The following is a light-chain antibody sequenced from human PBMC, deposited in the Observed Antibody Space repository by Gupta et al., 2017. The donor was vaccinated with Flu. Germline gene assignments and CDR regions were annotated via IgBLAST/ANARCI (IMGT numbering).Light chain of an antibody. CDR1: QSVGGN. V-gene: IGKV3-15*01. CDR3: QQYNKWPPLT. J-gene: IGKJ4*01. CDR2: HAS. Sequence: EIVMTQSPATLSVSPGERATLSCRASQSVGGNLAWYQQKPGQAPRLLIYHASTRATGIPARFSGSGSGTEFILTISSRQSEDFAVYFCQQYNKWPPLTFGGGTKVEIK.